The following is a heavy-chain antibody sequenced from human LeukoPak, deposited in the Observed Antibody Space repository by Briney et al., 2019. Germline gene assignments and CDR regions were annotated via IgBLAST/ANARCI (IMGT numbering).Heavy chain of an antibody. J-gene: IGHJ5*02. CDR1: GFTFSSYA. V-gene: IGHV3-30-3*01. Sequence: GRSLRLSCAASGFTFSSYAMHWVRQAPGKGLEWVAVISYDGSNKYYADSVKGRFTISIDNSKNTLYLQMNSLRAEDTAVYYCATLPDYTAMDLWGQGTLVTVSS. D-gene: IGHD5-18*01. CDR3: ATLPDYTAMDL. CDR2: ISYDGSNK.